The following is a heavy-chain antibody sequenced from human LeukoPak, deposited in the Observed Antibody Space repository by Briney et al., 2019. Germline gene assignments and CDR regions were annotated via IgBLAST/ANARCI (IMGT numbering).Heavy chain of an antibody. D-gene: IGHD6-19*01. CDR1: GGSFSGYY. V-gene: IGHV4-34*01. CDR2: INHSGST. Sequence: SETLSLTCAVYGGSFSGYYWSWIRQPPGKGLEWMGEINHSGSTNYNPSLKSRVTISVDTSKNQFSLKLSSVTAADTAVYYCARRGFYSSGWYAYWGQGTLVTVSS. J-gene: IGHJ4*02. CDR3: ARRGFYSSGWYAY.